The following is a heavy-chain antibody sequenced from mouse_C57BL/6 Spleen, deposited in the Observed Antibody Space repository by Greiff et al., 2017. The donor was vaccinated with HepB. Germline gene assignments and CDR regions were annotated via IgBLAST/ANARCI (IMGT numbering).Heavy chain of an antibody. V-gene: IGHV1-69*01. CDR3: ARGTGSYYFDY. J-gene: IGHJ2*01. CDR2: IDPSDSYT. Sequence: QVQLQQPGAELVMPGASVKLSCKASGYTFTSYWMHWVKQRPGQGLEWIGEIDPSDSYTNYNQKFKGKSTLTVDKSSSTAYMQLSSLTSEDSAVYSCARGTGSYYFDYWGQGTTLTVSS. D-gene: IGHD4-1*01. CDR1: GYTFTSYW.